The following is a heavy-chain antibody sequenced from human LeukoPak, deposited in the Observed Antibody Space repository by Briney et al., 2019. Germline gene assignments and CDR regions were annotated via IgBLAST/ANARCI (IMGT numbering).Heavy chain of an antibody. V-gene: IGHV4-59*01. CDR3: ARVVSDSRPAA. J-gene: IGHJ5*02. D-gene: IGHD3-22*01. Sequence: PSETLSLTCTVSGGSISSYYWNWIRQAPEKGLEWIGYIYNTGNTNYNPSLKSRVIISLDTSKNQLSLNLSSVTAADTAVYYCARVVSDSRPAAWGQGTLVTVSS. CDR2: IYNTGNT. CDR1: GGSISSYY.